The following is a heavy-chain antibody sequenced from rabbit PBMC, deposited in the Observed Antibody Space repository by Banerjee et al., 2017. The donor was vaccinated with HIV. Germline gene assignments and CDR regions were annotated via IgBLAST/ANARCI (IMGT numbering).Heavy chain of an antibody. CDR2: IYTGGGTT. Sequence: QSLEESGGDLVKPGASLTLTCKASGFSFSSGYDMCWVRQAPGKGLEWIGCIYTGGGTTYYASWAKGRFTISKTSSTTVTLQMTSLTAADTATYFCAREDGGVGGYDNNLWGQGTLVTVS. J-gene: IGHJ4*01. V-gene: IGHV1S40*01. CDR1: GFSFSSGYD. D-gene: IGHD1-1*01. CDR3: AREDGGVGGYDNNL.